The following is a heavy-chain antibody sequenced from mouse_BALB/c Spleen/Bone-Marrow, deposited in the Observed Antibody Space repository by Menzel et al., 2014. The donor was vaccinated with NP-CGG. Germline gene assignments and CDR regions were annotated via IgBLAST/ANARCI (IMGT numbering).Heavy chain of an antibody. CDR3: ARLGYYGDFAY. D-gene: IGHD1-2*01. V-gene: IGHV4-2*02. Sequence: EVKVEQSGGGLVQPGGSLILSCAASGFDFSGYWMSWARQAPGKGHEWIGEINPGSSTTNYTPSFKDKIIISRDNAKKTLSLQINKVRSEDTALYYCARLGYYGDFAYWGQGTTLTVSS. CDR1: GFDFSGYW. J-gene: IGHJ2*01. CDR2: INPGSSTT.